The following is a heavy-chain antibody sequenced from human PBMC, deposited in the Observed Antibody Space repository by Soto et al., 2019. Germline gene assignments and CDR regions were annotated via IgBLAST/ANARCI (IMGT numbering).Heavy chain of an antibody. Sequence: SVKVSCKASGGTFSSYAISWVRQAPGQGREWMGGIIPIFGTANYAQKFQGRVTITADESTSTAYMELSSLRSEDTAVYYCARGQLWSPREYYYYYGMDVWGQGXTVTVYS. CDR2: IIPIFGTA. J-gene: IGHJ6*02. CDR3: ARGQLWSPREYYYYYGMDV. D-gene: IGHD5-18*01. CDR1: GGTFSSYA. V-gene: IGHV1-69*13.